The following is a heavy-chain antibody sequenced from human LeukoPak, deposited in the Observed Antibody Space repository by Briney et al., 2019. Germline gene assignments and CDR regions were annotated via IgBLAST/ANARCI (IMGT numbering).Heavy chain of an antibody. Sequence: SVKVSCKASGGTFSSYAISWVRQAPGQGLEWMGGIIPIFGTANYAQKFQGRVTITADKSTSTAYMKLSSLKSEDTAVYYCARERGYSSTSCPYYFDYWGQGTLVTVSS. CDR1: GGTFSSYA. CDR2: IIPIFGTA. D-gene: IGHD2-2*01. CDR3: ARERGYSSTSCPYYFDY. V-gene: IGHV1-69*06. J-gene: IGHJ4*02.